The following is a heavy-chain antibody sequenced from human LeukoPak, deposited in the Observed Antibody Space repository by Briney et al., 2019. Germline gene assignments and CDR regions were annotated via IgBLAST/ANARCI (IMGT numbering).Heavy chain of an antibody. CDR1: GDSISSSTYY. Sequence: SETLSLTCTVSGDSISSSTYYWAWIRQPPGKGLEWIGSIHYSGSTYYNPSLQSRVTISINTSKNQFSLKLRFVTAADTAVYYCARVRCSGGSCPYYYYYYYMDVWGKGTTVTVSS. D-gene: IGHD2-15*01. CDR2: IHYSGST. V-gene: IGHV4-39*07. CDR3: ARVRCSGGSCPYYYYYYYMDV. J-gene: IGHJ6*03.